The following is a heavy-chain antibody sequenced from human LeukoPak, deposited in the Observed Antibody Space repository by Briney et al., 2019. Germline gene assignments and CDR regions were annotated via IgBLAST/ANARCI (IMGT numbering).Heavy chain of an antibody. CDR2: ISTTDSRV. D-gene: IGHD4-23*01. CDR3: ARGRAVGASDSFDL. J-gene: IGHJ3*01. Sequence: GGSLRLSCAASGFSFIDHYMCWIRQRPGKGLEWLSYISTTDSRVYFADSVKGRFTVSMDDAQKSLYLQMNSLRVEDTAVYYCARGRAVGASDSFDLWGPGTMVIVSS. V-gene: IGHV3-11*04. CDR1: GFSFIDHY.